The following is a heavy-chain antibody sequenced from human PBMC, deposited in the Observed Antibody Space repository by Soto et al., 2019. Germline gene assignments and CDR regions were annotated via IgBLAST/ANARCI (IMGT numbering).Heavy chain of an antibody. J-gene: IGHJ6*02. D-gene: IGHD1-20*01. CDR3: ARGGLPYNYDYYGMDV. V-gene: IGHV4-34*01. CDR2: INHSGST. CDR1: GGSFSGYY. Sequence: QVQLQQWGAGLLKPSETLSLTCAVYGGSFSGYYWSWIRQPPGKGLEWIGEINHSGSTNYNPSLKSRVTISVDTSRNQFSLKLSSVTAADTAVYYCARGGLPYNYDYYGMDVWGQGTTVTVSS.